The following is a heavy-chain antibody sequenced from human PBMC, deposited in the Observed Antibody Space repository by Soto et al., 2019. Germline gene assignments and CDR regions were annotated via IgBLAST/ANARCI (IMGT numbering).Heavy chain of an antibody. V-gene: IGHV1-46*01. CDR1: GYTFTSYY. CDR3: ARVRASWFGELLSHYYYGMDV. CDR2: INPSGGST. Sequence: ASVKVSCKASGYTFTSYYMHWVRQAPGQGLEWMGIINPSGGSTSYAQKFQGRVTMTRDTSTSTVYMELSSLRSEDTAVYYCARVRASWFGELLSHYYYGMDVWGQGTTVTVSS. D-gene: IGHD3-10*01. J-gene: IGHJ6*02.